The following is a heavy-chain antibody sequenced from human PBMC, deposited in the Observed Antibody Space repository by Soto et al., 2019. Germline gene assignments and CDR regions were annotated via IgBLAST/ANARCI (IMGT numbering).Heavy chain of an antibody. J-gene: IGHJ4*02. Sequence: GGSLRLSCAASGFTFDTNGMTWVRQVPGKGLEWVSAISAGGTTTYYADPVKGRFTISRDNSRNMLYLQMNSLRAEDTAVYYCATVRRDFDWLSELDYFHYWGQGTPVTVSS. CDR3: ATVRRDFDWLSELDYFHY. D-gene: IGHD3-9*01. CDR1: GFTFDTNG. V-gene: IGHV3-23*01. CDR2: ISAGGTTT.